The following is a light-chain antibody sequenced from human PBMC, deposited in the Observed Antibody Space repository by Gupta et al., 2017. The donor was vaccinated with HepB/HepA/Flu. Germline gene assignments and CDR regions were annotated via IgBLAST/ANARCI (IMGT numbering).Light chain of an antibody. Sequence: QSVLTQPPSASGTPGQRVTISCSGSRSNIGSNTVDWYQQPPGTAPKLLMFRNDERPSGVPDRFSGSKSDTSASLSISGLQAEDEADYYCAAWDDSLKYVFGTGTKVTVL. CDR1: RSNIGSNT. J-gene: IGLJ1*01. V-gene: IGLV1-44*01. CDR2: RND. CDR3: AAWDDSLKYV.